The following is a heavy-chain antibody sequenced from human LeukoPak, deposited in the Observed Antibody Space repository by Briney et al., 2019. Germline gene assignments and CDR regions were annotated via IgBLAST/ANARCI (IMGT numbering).Heavy chain of an antibody. CDR3: ARGHTGGFDY. Sequence: GGSLRLSCAASGFTISSYNMNWVRQTPGKGLEWVSSISTSSDYIYYADPVKGRFTISRDNAKNSLYLQMNSLRAGDTAVYYCARGHTGGFDYWGQGTLVTVSS. V-gene: IGHV3-21*01. J-gene: IGHJ4*02. CDR1: GFTISSYN. CDR2: ISTSSDYI. D-gene: IGHD2-8*02.